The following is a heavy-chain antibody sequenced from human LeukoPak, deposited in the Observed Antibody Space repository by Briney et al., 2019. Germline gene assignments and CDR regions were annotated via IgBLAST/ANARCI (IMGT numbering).Heavy chain of an antibody. CDR1: GFSVSGSY. J-gene: IGHJ4*02. V-gene: IGHV3-53*01. CDR2: IYSGTNT. D-gene: IGHD3-9*01. Sequence: GGSLRLSCAASGFSVSGSYMNWVRQAPGKGLEWVSVIYSGTNTNYADSVKGRFTISRDNSKNTLYLQMNSLRAEDTAVYYCARVTGYTIEDYFDYWGQGTLVTVSS. CDR3: ARVTGYTIEDYFDY.